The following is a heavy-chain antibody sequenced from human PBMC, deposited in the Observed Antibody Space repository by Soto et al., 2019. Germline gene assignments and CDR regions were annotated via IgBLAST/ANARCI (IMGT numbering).Heavy chain of an antibody. V-gene: IGHV1-18*04. D-gene: IGHD4-17*01. CDR1: GYSFTSYG. CDR3: ARGSYDYGEYDPSVENFHH. J-gene: IGHJ4*02. CDR2: LSGYNGNT. Sequence: SVKVSCKTSGYSFTSYGISWVRQAPGQGLEWMGWLSGYNGNTNYAQKLQGRVTLTTDTSATTAYMELRSLRSDDTAVYYCARGSYDYGEYDPSVENFHHWGQANLVTVSS.